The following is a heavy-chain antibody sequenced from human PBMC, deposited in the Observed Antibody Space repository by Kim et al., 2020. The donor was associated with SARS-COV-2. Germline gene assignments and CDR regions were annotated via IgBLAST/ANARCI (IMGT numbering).Heavy chain of an antibody. Sequence: GGSLRLSCAASGFTFSRYTMNWVRQAPGKGLEWVSSISSSGSYIYYADSVKGRFTISRDSAKNSLYLQMNSLRVEDTAVYYCARESAVVASSNLDWFDSWGQGTLVTVSS. J-gene: IGHJ5*01. V-gene: IGHV3-21*01. D-gene: IGHD3-22*01. CDR2: ISSSGSYI. CDR3: ARESAVVASSNLDWFDS. CDR1: GFTFSRYT.